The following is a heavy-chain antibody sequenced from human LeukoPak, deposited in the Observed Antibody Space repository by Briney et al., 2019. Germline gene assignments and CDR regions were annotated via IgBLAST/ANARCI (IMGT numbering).Heavy chain of an antibody. V-gene: IGHV4-34*01. J-gene: IGHJ4*02. D-gene: IGHD4-17*01. CDR1: GGSFSGYY. Sequence: SETLSLTCAVYGGSFSGYYWSWIRQPPGKGLEWIGEINHSGSTNYNPSLKSRVAISVDTSKNQFSLKLSSVTAADTAVYYCASATVTITAAIDYWGQGTLVTVSS. CDR3: ASATVTITAAIDY. CDR2: INHSGST.